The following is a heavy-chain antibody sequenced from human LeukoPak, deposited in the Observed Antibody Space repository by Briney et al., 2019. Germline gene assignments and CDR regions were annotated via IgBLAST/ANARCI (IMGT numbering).Heavy chain of an antibody. CDR1: RFTFISYW. CDR3: ARAPWYYYYMDV. CDR2: INQDGSEK. Sequence: GGPLRLSCAASRFTFISYWLSWVRQAPGKGLEGVANINQDGSEKYYVDSVKGRFTIPRDNAKNSLYLQMNSLRAEDTAVYYCARAPWYYYYMDVWGKGTTVTISS. J-gene: IGHJ6*03. V-gene: IGHV3-7*01.